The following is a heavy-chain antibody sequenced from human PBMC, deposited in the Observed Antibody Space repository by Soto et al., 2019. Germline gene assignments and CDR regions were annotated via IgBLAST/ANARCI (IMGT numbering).Heavy chain of an antibody. V-gene: IGHV5-51*01. CDR2: IYPGDSET. CDR3: ARRQMLSTSWYIGYFFDY. CDR1: GDSFTKYW. Sequence: GESLKISCKGSGDSFTKYWIAWVRQMPGKGLEYMGIIYPGDSETRYSPSFQGQVTISVDKSISTAYLQWSRLKASDTAMYYCARRQMLSTSWYIGYFFDYWGQGTLVSGSS. J-gene: IGHJ4*02. D-gene: IGHD6-13*01.